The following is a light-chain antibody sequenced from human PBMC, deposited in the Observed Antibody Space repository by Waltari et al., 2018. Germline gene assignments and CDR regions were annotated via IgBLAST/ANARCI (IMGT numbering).Light chain of an antibody. CDR1: SSDVGAYNY. V-gene: IGLV2-14*03. CDR3: ASYTTSDSDV. J-gene: IGLJ1*01. Sequence: QSALTQPASVSGSPGQSITISCAGSSSDVGAYNYVSWYQQHTGKAPGLIIYDVSNRPSGVSNGFSGSRSGNTASLTISGLQAEDEADYYCASYTTSDSDVFGTGTEVTVL. CDR2: DVS.